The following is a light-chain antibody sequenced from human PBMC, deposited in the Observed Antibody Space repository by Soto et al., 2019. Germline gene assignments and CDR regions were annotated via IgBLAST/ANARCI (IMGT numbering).Light chain of an antibody. V-gene: IGLV2-14*03. CDR3: SSYTSTSTLL. CDR1: SSDVGGYNY. CDR2: DVS. Sequence: QSALTQPASVSGSPGQSITISCTGTSSDVGGYNYVSWYQQHPGKAPKLIIYDVSNRPSGVSYRFSGSKSGNTASLTISGLQAEDEAHYYCSSYTSTSTLLFGGGTKLTVL. J-gene: IGLJ2*01.